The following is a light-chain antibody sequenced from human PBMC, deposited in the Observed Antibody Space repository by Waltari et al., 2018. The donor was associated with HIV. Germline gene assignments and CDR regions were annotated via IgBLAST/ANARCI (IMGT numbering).Light chain of an antibody. Sequence: DIQMTQSPSSLSASVGNRVTITCRASQDITNYLAWFQQKPGKAPRSLIYSTASLQSGGPSRFSGNGSATDFAITITSLQPEDFATDFCQQYHDSPQTFGQGTKVEMK. CDR3: QQYHDSPQT. CDR1: QDITNY. CDR2: STA. J-gene: IGKJ1*01. V-gene: IGKV1-16*01.